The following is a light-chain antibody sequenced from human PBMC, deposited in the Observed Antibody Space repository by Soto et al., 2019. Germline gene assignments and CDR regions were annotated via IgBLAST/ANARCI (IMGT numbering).Light chain of an antibody. CDR3: QSYDSRLSESV. CDR1: SSNIGAGYD. Sequence: QSVLTQPPSVSGAPGQRVTIPCTGSSSNIGAGYDVHWYQQLPGTAPKLLIYVNSNRPSGVPDRFSGSKSGTSASLAITGLQAEDEADYFCQSYDSRLSESVFGTGTKVTVL. CDR2: VNS. V-gene: IGLV1-40*01. J-gene: IGLJ1*01.